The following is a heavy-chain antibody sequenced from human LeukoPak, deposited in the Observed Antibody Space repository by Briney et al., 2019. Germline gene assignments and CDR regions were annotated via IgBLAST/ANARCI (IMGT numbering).Heavy chain of an antibody. CDR2: IGTAGDT. Sequence: QAGGSLRLSCAASGFTFSSYDMHWVRQATGKGLEWVSAIGTAGDTYYPGSVKGRFTVSRENAKNSLYLQMNSLRAGDTAVYYCASADTAMDTGYFDLWGRGTLVTVSS. V-gene: IGHV3-13*01. CDR1: GFTFSSYD. CDR3: ASADTAMDTGYFDL. J-gene: IGHJ2*01. D-gene: IGHD5-18*01.